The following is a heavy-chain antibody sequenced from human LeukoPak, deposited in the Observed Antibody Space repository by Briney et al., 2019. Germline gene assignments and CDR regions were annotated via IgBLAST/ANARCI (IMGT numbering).Heavy chain of an antibody. D-gene: IGHD3-10*01. CDR1: GGSISSGDYY. CDR3: ARVPYYRRGFDY. J-gene: IGHJ4*02. CDR2: INHSGST. V-gene: IGHV4-39*07. Sequence: SETLSLTCTVSGGSISSGDYYWSWIRQPPGKGLEWIGEINHSGSTNYNPSLKSRVTISVDTSKNQFSLKLSSVTAADTAVYYCARVPYYRRGFDYWGQGTLVTVSS.